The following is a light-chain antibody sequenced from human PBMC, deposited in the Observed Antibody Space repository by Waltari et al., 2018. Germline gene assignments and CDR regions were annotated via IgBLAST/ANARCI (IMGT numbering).Light chain of an antibody. V-gene: IGLV2-14*01. CDR1: SSDVGGYND. CDR2: EVS. J-gene: IGLJ2*01. Sequence: QSALTQPAFVSGSPGQSITISCTGTSSDVGGYNDVSWYQQHPVKAPKLSVYEVSNRPSGGSNRFSGLQAEDEADYYCNSCTSGSTLIFGGGTKVTVL. CDR3: NSCTSGSTLI.